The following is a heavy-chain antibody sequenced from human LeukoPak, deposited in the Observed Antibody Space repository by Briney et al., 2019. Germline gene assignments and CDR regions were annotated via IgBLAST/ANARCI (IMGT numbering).Heavy chain of an antibody. Sequence: SETLSLTCTVSGGSISGYYWSWIRQPAGKGLEWIGRIYTSGSTNYNPSLKSRVTMSVDTSKNQFSLKLNSVTAADTAVYYCARGPTTVTRAFDYWGQGTLVTVSS. D-gene: IGHD4-17*01. CDR2: IYTSGST. CDR3: ARGPTTVTRAFDY. CDR1: GGSISGYY. V-gene: IGHV4-4*07. J-gene: IGHJ4*02.